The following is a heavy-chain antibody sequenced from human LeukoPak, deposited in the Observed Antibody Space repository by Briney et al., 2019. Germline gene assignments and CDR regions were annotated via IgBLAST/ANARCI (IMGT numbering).Heavy chain of an antibody. CDR1: GFSLSTHGVG. J-gene: IGHJ4*02. D-gene: IGHD3-10*02. CDR3: AHRHDVRGVVVTFDS. V-gene: IGHV2-5*02. Sequence: SGPTPVNPTQTLTLTCTFSGFSLSTHGVGVGWIRQPPGNALEWLALIYWDDGERYSPSLRSRLTITKDTSKNQVVLIMTNMDPVDTATYYCAHRHDVRGVVVTFDSWGQGTLVTVSS. CDR2: IYWDDGE.